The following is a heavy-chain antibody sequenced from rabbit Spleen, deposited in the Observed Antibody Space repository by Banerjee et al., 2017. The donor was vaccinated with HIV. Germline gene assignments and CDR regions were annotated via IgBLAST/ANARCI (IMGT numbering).Heavy chain of an antibody. Sequence: EESGGDLVKPGASLTLTCIASGVSFSVSSYMCWVRQAPGKGLEWIACIDAGSSGFTYFASWAKGRFTISKTSSTTVTLQMTSLTAADTATYFCARDTSSSFSSYGMDLWGQGTLVTVS. CDR2: IDAGSSGFT. J-gene: IGHJ6*01. D-gene: IGHD1-1*01. CDR1: GVSFSVSSY. CDR3: ARDTSSSFSSYGMDL. V-gene: IGHV1S40*01.